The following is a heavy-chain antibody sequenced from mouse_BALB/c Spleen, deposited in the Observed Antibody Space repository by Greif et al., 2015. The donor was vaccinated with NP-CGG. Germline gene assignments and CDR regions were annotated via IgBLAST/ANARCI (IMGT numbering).Heavy chain of an antibody. J-gene: IGHJ3*01. V-gene: IGHV1-66*01. CDR1: GYSFTSYY. Sequence: VKLQESGPELVKPGASVKISCKASGYSFTSYYIHWVKQRPGQGLEWIGWISPGSGNTKYNEKFKGKATLTADTSSSTAYMQLSSLTSEDSAVYFCARSGDYDAWFAYWGQGTLVTVSA. D-gene: IGHD2-4*01. CDR3: ARSGDYDAWFAY. CDR2: ISPGSGNT.